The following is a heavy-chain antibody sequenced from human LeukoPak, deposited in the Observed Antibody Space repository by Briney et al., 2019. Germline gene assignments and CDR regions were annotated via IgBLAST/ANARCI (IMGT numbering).Heavy chain of an antibody. V-gene: IGHV4-39*02. J-gene: IGHJ4*02. CDR1: GVSISSSYSY. CDR2: IYYTGNT. CDR3: ARDSKVITYEFDY. Sequence: WETLSLTCTVSGVSISSSYSYWGWIRQPPGMGLEWIGSIYYTGNTYYNASLKSQVSISIDTSKNQFSLKLTSVTAADTAVYYCARDSKVITYEFDYWGQGTLVIVSS. D-gene: IGHD3-10*01.